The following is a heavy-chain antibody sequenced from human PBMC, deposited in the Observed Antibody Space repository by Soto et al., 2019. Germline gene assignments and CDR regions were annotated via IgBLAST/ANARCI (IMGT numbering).Heavy chain of an antibody. CDR1: GFTFGNYG. Sequence: GGSLSLSCAASGFTFGNYGMHWVRQAPGKGLEWVALVAYDGSKTYYVDSVKGRFTISRDNSKNMLWLHMNSLRAEDTAVYYCARWNSAYFDYWGQGTLVTVSS. CDR3: ARWNSAYFDY. J-gene: IGHJ4*02. V-gene: IGHV3-33*01. D-gene: IGHD1-7*01. CDR2: VAYDGSKT.